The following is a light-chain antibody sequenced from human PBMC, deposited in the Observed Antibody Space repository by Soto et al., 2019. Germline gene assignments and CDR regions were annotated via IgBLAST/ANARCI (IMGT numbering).Light chain of an antibody. CDR1: SSDVGGYKY. CDR2: EVS. Sequence: QSALTQPASVSGSPGQSITISCTGTSSDVGGYKYVSWYQQHPDKAPKLIIFEVSNRPSGISSRFSGCKSGNTASLTVSGLQAEDGADYYCSSYAVKKNFVVFGSGTKLTVL. J-gene: IGLJ1*01. V-gene: IGLV2-14*01. CDR3: SSYAVKKNFVV.